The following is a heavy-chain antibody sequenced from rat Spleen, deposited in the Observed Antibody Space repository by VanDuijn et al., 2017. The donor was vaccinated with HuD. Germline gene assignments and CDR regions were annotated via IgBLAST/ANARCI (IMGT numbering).Heavy chain of an antibody. J-gene: IGHJ2*01. V-gene: IGHV5-25*01. CDR1: GFTFSNYD. D-gene: IGHD1-11*01. CDR2: ISPSGGST. Sequence: EVQLVESGGGLVQPGRSLKLSCAASGFTFSNYDMAWVRQAPTKGLEWVASISPSGGSTYYRDSVKGRLTVSRDNAKSTLYLQMDSLRSEDTATYYCARHNYGGFDYWGQGVMVTVSS. CDR3: ARHNYGGFDY.